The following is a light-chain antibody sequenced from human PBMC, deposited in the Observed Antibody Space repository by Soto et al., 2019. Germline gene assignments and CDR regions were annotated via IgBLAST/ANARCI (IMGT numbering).Light chain of an antibody. CDR3: QQYVISPHT. Sequence: DIVLTQSPGTLSLSPGERATLSCRASQSLSTSYLAWYQQKPGQAPRLLIYGASNRATGIPDRFSGSGSGTDFTLTISRLEPEDFAVYFCQQYVISPHTFGLGTRLEIK. CDR2: GAS. V-gene: IGKV3-20*01. CDR1: QSLSTSY. J-gene: IGKJ5*01.